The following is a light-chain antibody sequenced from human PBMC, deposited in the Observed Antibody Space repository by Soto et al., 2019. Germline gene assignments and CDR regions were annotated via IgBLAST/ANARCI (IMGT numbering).Light chain of an antibody. CDR2: EVS. J-gene: IGLJ2*01. Sequence: QSVLTQPASVSGSPGQSITISCTGNSSDVGGFNYVSWYQQHPGKVPKLMIFEVSNRPSGVSPRFSASKSGNTASLTISGLQAEDEADYYCSSYTSGSIVVFGGGTKLTVL. V-gene: IGLV2-14*01. CDR1: SSDVGGFNY. CDR3: SSYTSGSIVV.